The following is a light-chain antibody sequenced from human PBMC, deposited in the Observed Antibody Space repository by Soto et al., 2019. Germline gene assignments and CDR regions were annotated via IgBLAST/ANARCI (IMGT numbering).Light chain of an antibody. CDR1: SGHSSYI. CDR3: GTWDSNTRV. J-gene: IGLJ2*01. CDR2: LEGSGSY. Sequence: VLTQSSSASASLGSSVKLTCTLSSGHSSYIIAWHQQQPGKAPRYLMKLEGSGSYNKGSGVPDRFSGSSSGADRYLTISNLQSEDEADYYCGTWDSNTRVFGGGTQLTVL. V-gene: IGLV4-60*03.